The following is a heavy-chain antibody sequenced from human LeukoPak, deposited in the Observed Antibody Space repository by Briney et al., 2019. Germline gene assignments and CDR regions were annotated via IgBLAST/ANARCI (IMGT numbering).Heavy chain of an antibody. J-gene: IGHJ4*02. CDR3: ARGGSGWSKTFDY. D-gene: IGHD6-19*01. CDR2: IYHSGST. V-gene: IGHV4-38-2*02. CDR1: GYSISSGYY. Sequence: SETLSLTCTVSGYSISSGYYWGWIRQPPGKGLEWIGSIYHSGSTYYNPSLKSRVTISVDTSKNQFSLKLSSVTAADTAVYYCARGGSGWSKTFDYWGQGTLVTVSS.